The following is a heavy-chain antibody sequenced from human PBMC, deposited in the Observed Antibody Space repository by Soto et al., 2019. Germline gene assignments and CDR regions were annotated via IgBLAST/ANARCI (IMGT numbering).Heavy chain of an antibody. J-gene: IGHJ5*02. CDR1: GYNFTSYG. CDR3: AREAVGGGLVRGDHWFDP. CDR2: ISGYNGNT. V-gene: IGHV1-18*01. D-gene: IGHD3-10*01. Sequence: QVQLVQSGAEVKKPGASVKVSCKTSGYNFTSYGITWVRQAPGQGLEWMGWISGYNGNTNYAQKLQGRVTMTTDTSTSTAYMELRSLRSDDTAVYYCAREAVGGGLVRGDHWFDPWGQGTLVTVSS.